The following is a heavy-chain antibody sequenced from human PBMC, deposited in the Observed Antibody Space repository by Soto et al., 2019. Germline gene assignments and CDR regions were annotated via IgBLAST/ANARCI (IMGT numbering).Heavy chain of an antibody. D-gene: IGHD6-19*01. CDR1: GGSISRYY. CDR2: IYTSGST. J-gene: IGHJ5*02. V-gene: IGHV4-4*07. CDR3: ARDRYSSASPWFDP. Sequence: QVQLQESGPGLVKPSETLSLTCTVSGGSISRYYGSWIRQPAGKGLEWIGRIYTSGSTNYNPSLKSRVTMSVDTSKNQFSLKLSSVTAADTAVYYCARDRYSSASPWFDPWGQGTLVTVSS.